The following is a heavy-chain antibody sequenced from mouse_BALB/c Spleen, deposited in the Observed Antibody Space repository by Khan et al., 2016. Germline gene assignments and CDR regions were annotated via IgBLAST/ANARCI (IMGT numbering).Heavy chain of an antibody. CDR1: GFTFSSYW. J-gene: IGHJ3*01. CDR3: SRYGNFAWFAY. Sequence: EVKLEESGGGLVQPGGSMKLSCVASGFTFSSYWMSWVRQSPEKGLEWVAEIRLKSDNYATHYAESVKGKFTISRDDSKSRLYLQMNSLRAEDTGTYYCSRYGNFAWFAYWGQGTLVTVSA. CDR2: IRLKSDNYAT. D-gene: IGHD2-1*01. V-gene: IGHV6-6*02.